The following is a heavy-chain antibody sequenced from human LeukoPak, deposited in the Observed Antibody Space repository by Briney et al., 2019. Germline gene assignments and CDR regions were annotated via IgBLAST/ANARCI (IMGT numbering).Heavy chain of an antibody. CDR2: IKQDGSEK. D-gene: IGHD2/OR15-2a*01. V-gene: IGHV3-7*01. CDR1: GFPFSSYW. CDR3: ARDNRNYYYYMDV. Sequence: QTGGPLRLSCAASGFPFSSYWMTWVRQAPGKGLEWVANIKQDGSEKYYVDSVKGRFTISRDNAKNSLYLQMNSLRAEDTAVFYCARDNRNYYYYMDVWGKGTTVTASS. J-gene: IGHJ6*03.